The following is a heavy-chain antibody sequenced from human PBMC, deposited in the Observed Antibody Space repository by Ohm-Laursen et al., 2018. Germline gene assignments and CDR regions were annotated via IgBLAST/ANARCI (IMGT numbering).Heavy chain of an antibody. V-gene: IGHV4-39*01. CDR1: GGSISSSSYY. Sequence: PSDTLSLTCTVSGGSISSSSYYWGWIRQPPGKGLEWIGSIYYSGSTYYNPSLKSRVTISVDTSKNQFSLKLSSVTAADTAVYYCARGLTYYYDSSGYHDAFDIWGQGTMVTVSS. J-gene: IGHJ3*02. CDR2: IYYSGST. D-gene: IGHD3-22*01. CDR3: ARGLTYYYDSSGYHDAFDI.